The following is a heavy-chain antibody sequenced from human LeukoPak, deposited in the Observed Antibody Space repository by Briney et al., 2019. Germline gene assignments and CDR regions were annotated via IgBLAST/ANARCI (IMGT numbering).Heavy chain of an antibody. CDR1: GGSISSGSYY. D-gene: IGHD6-19*01. CDR2: IYTSGST. Sequence: PSETLSLTCTVSGGSISSGSYYWSWIRQPAGKGLEWIGRIYTSGSTNYNPSLKSRVTISVDTSKNQFSLKLSSVTAADTAVYYCARGEWLNYWGQGTLVTVSS. J-gene: IGHJ4*02. CDR3: ARGEWLNY. V-gene: IGHV4-61*02.